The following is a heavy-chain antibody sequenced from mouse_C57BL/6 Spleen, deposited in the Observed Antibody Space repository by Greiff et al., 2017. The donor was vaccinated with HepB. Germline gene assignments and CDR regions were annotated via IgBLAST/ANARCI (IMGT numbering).Heavy chain of an antibody. J-gene: IGHJ1*03. CDR1: GYTFTDYE. Sequence: QVQLQQSGAELVRPGASVTLSCKASGYTFTDYEMHWVKQTPVHGLEWIGAIDPETGGTAYNQKFKGKAILTADKSSSTAYMELRSLTSEDSAVYYCTRRRLRGIYWYFDVWGTGTTVTVSS. D-gene: IGHD2-4*01. CDR3: TRRRLRGIYWYFDV. CDR2: IDPETGGT. V-gene: IGHV1-15*01.